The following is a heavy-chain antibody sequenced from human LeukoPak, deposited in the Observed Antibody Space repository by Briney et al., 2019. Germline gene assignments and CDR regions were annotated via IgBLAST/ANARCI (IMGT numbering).Heavy chain of an antibody. V-gene: IGHV1-2*02. CDR3: ARALGNSGSYGY. Sequence: ASVTVSCKASGYTFTGYYMHWVRQAPGQGLEWMGWINPNSGGTNYAQKFQGRVTMTRDTSISTAYMELSRLRSDDTAVYYCARALGNSGSYGYWGQGTLVTVSS. CDR1: GYTFTGYY. D-gene: IGHD1-26*01. CDR2: INPNSGGT. J-gene: IGHJ4*02.